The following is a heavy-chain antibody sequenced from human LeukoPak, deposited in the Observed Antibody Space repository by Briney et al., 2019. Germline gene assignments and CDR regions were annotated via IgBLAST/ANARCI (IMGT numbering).Heavy chain of an antibody. CDR3: AKVGGGYSYAYFDY. Sequence: GGSLRLSCAASGFTFSSYAMRWVRQAPGKGLEWVSAISGGGGSTYYADSVKGRFTISRDNSKNTLYLQMNSLRAEDTAVYYCAKVGGGYSYAYFDYWGQGTLVTVSS. D-gene: IGHD5-18*01. CDR2: ISGGGGST. J-gene: IGHJ4*02. V-gene: IGHV3-23*01. CDR1: GFTFSSYA.